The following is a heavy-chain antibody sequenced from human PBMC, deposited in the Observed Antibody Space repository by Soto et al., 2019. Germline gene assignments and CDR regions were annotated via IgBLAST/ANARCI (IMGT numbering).Heavy chain of an antibody. CDR1: AYTFTIYE. Sequence: GASVKVACKASAYTFTIYEINLVLQAPGQRLEWMGWMNPDSVNTGYAQKFQGRVTMTRDFFKSTAYMELSSLRSEDTAVYYCARRACIRAQPWLYSHLRAQGSLFTV. CDR3: ARRACIRAQPWLYSHL. J-gene: IGHJ1*01. D-gene: IGHD3-9*01. CDR2: MNPDSVNT. V-gene: IGHV1-8*01.